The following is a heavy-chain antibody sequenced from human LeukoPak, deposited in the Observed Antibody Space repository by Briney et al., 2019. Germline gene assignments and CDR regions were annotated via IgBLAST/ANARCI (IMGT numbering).Heavy chain of an antibody. CDR2: LYYGVST. J-gene: IGHJ4*02. CDR1: GFTVSGDY. Sequence: GGSLRLSYVVSGFTVSGDYISWFRQAPGKGLEWVSVLYYGVSTFYKDSVKGRFTTSGDNFKNTVYLQMNSLRAEDTAVYYCARGRQNYGDYPYWGQGTLVTVSS. D-gene: IGHD4-17*01. V-gene: IGHV3-53*01. CDR3: ARGRQNYGDYPY.